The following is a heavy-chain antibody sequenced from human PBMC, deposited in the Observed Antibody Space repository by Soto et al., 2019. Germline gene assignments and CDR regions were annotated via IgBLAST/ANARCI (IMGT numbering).Heavy chain of an antibody. CDR2: ISYDGSNK. J-gene: IGHJ4*02. D-gene: IGHD2-2*01. V-gene: IGHV3-30*18. Sequence: GGSRRLCCGASGFTFSSYGMLWVRQAPGKGLEWVAVISYDGSNKYYADSVKGRFTISRDNSKNTLYLQMNSLRAEDTAVYDCAKGVRLGYCSRTSCYLDYWGEGT. CDR3: AKGVRLGYCSRTSCYLDY. CDR1: GFTFSSYG.